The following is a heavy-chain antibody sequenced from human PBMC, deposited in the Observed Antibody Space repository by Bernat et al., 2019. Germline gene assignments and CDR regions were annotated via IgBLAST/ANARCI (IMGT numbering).Heavy chain of an antibody. J-gene: IGHJ3*02. CDR2: IYYSGST. D-gene: IGHD1-26*01. V-gene: IGHV4-59*01. CDR3: ARELVGATIQDAFDI. Sequence: QVQLQESDPGLVKPSETLSLTCTVSGGSISSYYWSWIRQPPGKGLEWIGYIYYSGSTNYNPSLKSRVTISVDTSKNQFSLKLSSVTAADTAVYYCARELVGATIQDAFDIWGQGTMVTVSS. CDR1: GGSISSYY.